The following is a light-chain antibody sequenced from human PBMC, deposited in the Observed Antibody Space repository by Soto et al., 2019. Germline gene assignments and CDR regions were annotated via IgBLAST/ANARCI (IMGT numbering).Light chain of an antibody. J-gene: IGKJ1*01. CDR2: GAS. V-gene: IGKV3-20*01. CDR3: HQCDSSPWT. Sequence: EIVLTQSPGTLSLSPWERATLSCRASQSLSSNYLAWYQQKPGQAPRLLIYGASSRATGIPDRFSGSGSGTDFTLTISRLEPEDFAVFYCHQCDSSPWTFGQGTKV. CDR1: QSLSSNY.